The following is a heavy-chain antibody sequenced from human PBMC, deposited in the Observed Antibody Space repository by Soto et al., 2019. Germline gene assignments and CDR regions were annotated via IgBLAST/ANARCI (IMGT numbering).Heavy chain of an antibody. D-gene: IGHD3-16*01. CDR3: AKDGLGQ. J-gene: IGHJ4*02. V-gene: IGHV3-30*18. CDR2: ISYDGSNK. CDR1: GFTFSSYG. Sequence: QVQLVESGGGVVRPGRSLRLSCAASGFTFSSYGMHWVRQAPGKGLEWVAVISYDGSNKYYADSVKGRFTISRDNSKNTLYLQMNSLRAEDTAVYYCAKDGLGQWGQGTLVTVSS.